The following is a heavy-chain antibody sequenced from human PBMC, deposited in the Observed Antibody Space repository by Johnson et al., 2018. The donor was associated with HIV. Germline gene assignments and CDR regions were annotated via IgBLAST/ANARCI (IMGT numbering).Heavy chain of an antibody. CDR3: ARDLYYDNRGIAFDI. CDR2: ISSSGTTI. J-gene: IGHJ3*02. CDR1: GFTFSDYY. V-gene: IGHV3-11*04. D-gene: IGHD3-9*01. Sequence: QVQLVESGGNLVKPGGSLRLSCAASGFTFSDYYMNWIRQAPGKGLQWVSYISSSGTTIYYGDSVKGRFTISRDNAKNSLYLQMRSLRAEDTAVYYCARDLYYDNRGIAFDIWGQGTMVTVSS.